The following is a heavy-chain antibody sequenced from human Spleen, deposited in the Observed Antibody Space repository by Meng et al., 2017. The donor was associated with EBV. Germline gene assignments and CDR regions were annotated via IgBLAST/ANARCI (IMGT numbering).Heavy chain of an antibody. CDR2: FYHSGST. J-gene: IGHJ5*02. V-gene: IGHV4-4*02. CDR3: ARDSTMPENWFDP. D-gene: IGHD2-2*01. Sequence: QVLLQESGPGLTKPSGTLFLTCAVSGGSISSSNLWSWVRQPPGKGLEWIGEFYHSGSTNYNPSLKSRVTISVDKSKNQFSLKLSSVTAADTAVYYCARDSTMPENWFDPWGQGTLVTVSS. CDR1: GGSISSSNL.